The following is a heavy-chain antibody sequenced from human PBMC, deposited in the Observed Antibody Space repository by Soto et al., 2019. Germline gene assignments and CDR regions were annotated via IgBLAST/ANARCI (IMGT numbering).Heavy chain of an antibody. CDR2: INQDGSQK. J-gene: IGHJ4*02. V-gene: IGHV3-7*01. CDR1: GFIFSTNW. CDR3: AKANDYAYAF. D-gene: IGHD2-2*01. Sequence: GGSLRLSCAASGFIFSTNWMGWVRQTPGKGLDWVATINQDGSQKYYVDSMKGRVTISRDNAKNSLYLQMSNLRDDDTAVYYCAKANDYAYAFWGLGTLVTVSS.